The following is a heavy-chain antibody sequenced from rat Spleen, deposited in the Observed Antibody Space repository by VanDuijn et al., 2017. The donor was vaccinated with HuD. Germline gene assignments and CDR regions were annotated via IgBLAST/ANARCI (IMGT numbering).Heavy chain of an antibody. CDR3: ARPIMDY. V-gene: IGHV5-29*01. J-gene: IGHJ2*01. Sequence: EVQLVESDGGLVQPGRSLKLSCAASGFTFSDYYMAWVRQAPTKGLEWVATISYDGSSTYYRDSVKGRFTISRDNAKSTLYLQMDSLRSEDTATYYCARPIMDYWGQGVMVTVSS. D-gene: IGHD1-12*01. CDR2: ISYDGSST. CDR1: GFTFSDYY.